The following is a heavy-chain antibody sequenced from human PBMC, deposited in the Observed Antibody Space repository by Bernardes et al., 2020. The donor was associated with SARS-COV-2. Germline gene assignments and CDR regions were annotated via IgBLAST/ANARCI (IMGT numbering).Heavy chain of an antibody. CDR3: ARGSYNFWSGYLFDP. CDR2: INPKSGGT. CDR1: GYTFTGYY. J-gene: IGHJ5*02. Sequence: ASVKVSCKASGYTFTGYYMHWVRQAPGQGLEWMGLINPKSGGTNYTQKFQGRVTLTRDTSISTAYMELSRLRSDDTAVYYCARGSYNFWSGYLFDPWGQGTLVTVSS. D-gene: IGHD3-3*01. V-gene: IGHV1-2*02.